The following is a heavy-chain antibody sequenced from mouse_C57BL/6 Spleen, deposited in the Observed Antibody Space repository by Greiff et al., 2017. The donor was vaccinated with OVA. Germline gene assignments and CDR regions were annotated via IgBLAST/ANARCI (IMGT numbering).Heavy chain of an antibody. Sequence: VQLQQSGPELVKPGASVKISCKASGYSFTGYYMNWVKQSPEKSLEWIGEINPSTGGTTYNQKFKAKATLTVDKSSSTAYMQLKSLTSEDSAVYYCARPYHGYFDVWGTGTTVTVSS. CDR2: INPSTGGT. CDR3: ARPYHGYFDV. V-gene: IGHV1-42*01. CDR1: GYSFTGYY. J-gene: IGHJ1*03.